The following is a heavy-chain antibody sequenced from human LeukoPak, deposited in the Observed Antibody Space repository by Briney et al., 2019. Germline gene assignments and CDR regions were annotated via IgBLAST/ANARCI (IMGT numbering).Heavy chain of an antibody. V-gene: IGHV1-18*01. CDR2: ISAYNGNT. J-gene: IGHJ4*02. CDR3: ATVAVAGDLDY. D-gene: IGHD6-19*01. Sequence: ASVKVSCKASGYTFTSYGISWVRQAPGQGLEWMGWISAYNGNTNYAQKLQGRVTMTTDTSTSTAYTELRSLRSDDTAVYYCATVAVAGDLDYWGQGTLVTVSS. CDR1: GYTFTSYG.